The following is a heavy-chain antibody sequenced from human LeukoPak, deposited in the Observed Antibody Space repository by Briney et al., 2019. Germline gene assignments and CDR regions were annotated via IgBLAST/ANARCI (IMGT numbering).Heavy chain of an antibody. J-gene: IGHJ4*02. D-gene: IGHD3-16*02. CDR2: INTDGSST. Sequence: GGSLRLSCAASAFTFSSYWMGWVRHAPGKGLVSVSRINTDGSSTTYADSVKGRFTISRDNAKNSLYLQMNSLRAEDTAVYYCASGGLDYDYVWGSYRLFDYWGQGTLVTVSS. CDR3: ASGGLDYDYVWGSYRLFDY. CDR1: AFTFSSYW. V-gene: IGHV3-74*01.